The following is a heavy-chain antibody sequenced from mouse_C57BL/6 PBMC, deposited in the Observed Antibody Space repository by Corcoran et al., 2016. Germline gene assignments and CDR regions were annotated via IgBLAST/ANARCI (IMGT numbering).Heavy chain of an antibody. J-gene: IGHJ4*01. V-gene: IGHV9-3*01. CDR2: INTYSGVP. CDR3: ARYDGYYAMDY. D-gene: IGHD2-3*01. Sequence: QIQLVQSGPELKKPGETVKISCKASGYTFTTYGMSWVKQAPGKGLKWMGWINTYSGVPTYADDFKGRFAFSLETSASTAYLQINNLKNEDTATYFCARYDGYYAMDYWGQGTSVTVSS. CDR1: GYTFTTYG.